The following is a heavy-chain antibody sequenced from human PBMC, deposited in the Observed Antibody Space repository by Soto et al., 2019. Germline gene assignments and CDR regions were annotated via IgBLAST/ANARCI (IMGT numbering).Heavy chain of an antibody. J-gene: IGHJ4*02. CDR2: IKQDGSEK. CDR1: GFTFSSYW. CDR3: ARDRWYDILTGYYRSFDY. V-gene: IGHV3-7*03. D-gene: IGHD3-9*01. Sequence: PGGSLRLSCAASGFTFSSYWMIWVRQAPGKGLEWVANIKQDGSEKYYVDSVKGRFTISRDNAKNSLYLQMNSLRAEDTAVYYCARDRWYDILTGYYRSFDYWGQGTLVTVSS.